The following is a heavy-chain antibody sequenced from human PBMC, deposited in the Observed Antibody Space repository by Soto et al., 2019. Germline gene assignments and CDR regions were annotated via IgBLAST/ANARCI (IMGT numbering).Heavy chain of an antibody. J-gene: IGHJ4*02. V-gene: IGHV3-33*01. D-gene: IGHD3-16*01. CDR1: GFTFSSYG. Sequence: QVQLVESGGGVVQPGRSLRLSCAASGFTFSSYGMHWVRQAPGKGLEWVAVIWYDGSNKYYADSVKGRFTISRDNSKNTLYLQMNSLRAEDTAVYYCARTVGGYGGFDYWGQGTLVTVSS. CDR3: ARTVGGYGGFDY. CDR2: IWYDGSNK.